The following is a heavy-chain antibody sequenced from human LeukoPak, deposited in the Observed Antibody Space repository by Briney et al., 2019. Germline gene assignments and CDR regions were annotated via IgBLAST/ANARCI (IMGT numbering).Heavy chain of an antibody. Sequence: GGSLRLSCAASGFTFDDYAMHWVRHAPGKGLEWVSGISWNSGSIGYADSVKGRFTISRDNAKNSLYLQMNSLRAEDTALYYCAKEPGTRGPWGQGTLVTVSS. V-gene: IGHV3-9*01. CDR1: GFTFDDYA. J-gene: IGHJ5*02. CDR2: ISWNSGSI. CDR3: AKEPGTRGP. D-gene: IGHD2-8*01.